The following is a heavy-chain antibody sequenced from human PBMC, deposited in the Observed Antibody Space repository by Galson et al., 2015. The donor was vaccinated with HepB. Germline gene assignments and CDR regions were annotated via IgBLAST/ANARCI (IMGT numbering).Heavy chain of an antibody. V-gene: IGHV3-11*01. CDR3: ARDLRIQPNYLDYHGMDN. CDR2: ISRNGSTM. J-gene: IGHJ6*02. D-gene: IGHD5-18*01. Sequence: SLRLSCAASGFIFSDYYMRWVRQAPGKGLEWVSYISRNGSTMNYADSVKGRFTISRDNAKNSVYLQMNSLRAEDTAVYYCARDLRIQPNYLDYHGMDNWGQVTTGTVSS. CDR1: GFIFSDYY.